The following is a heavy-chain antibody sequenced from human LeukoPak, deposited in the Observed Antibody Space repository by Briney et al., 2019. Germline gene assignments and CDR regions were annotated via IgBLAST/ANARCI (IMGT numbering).Heavy chain of an antibody. CDR2: INPNSGST. D-gene: IGHD5-24*01. CDR3: AREIGPIQLHLWGSAFDY. Sequence: ASVKVSCKASGYTFTGYYMHWVRQAPGQGLEWMGWINPNSGSTNYAQKFQGRVTMTRDTSTSTVYMELSSLRSEDTAVYYCAREIGPIQLHLWGSAFDYWGQGTLVTVSS. CDR1: GYTFTGYY. V-gene: IGHV1-2*02. J-gene: IGHJ4*02.